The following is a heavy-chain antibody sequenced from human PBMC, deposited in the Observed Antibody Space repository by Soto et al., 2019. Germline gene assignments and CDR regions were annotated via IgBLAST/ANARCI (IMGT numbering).Heavy chain of an antibody. D-gene: IGHD3-9*01. V-gene: IGHV3-30*18. CDR2: ISYDGSNK. J-gene: IGHJ3*01. Sequence: PVGSLVLSCAAAGFTFSSYGMHWVRQAPGKGLEWVAVISYDGSNKYYADSVKGRLTISRDNSKDTLYVQMNRLRAEDTAVYYCAKDWGYDLLTGPSDAFDLWGQGTLVTVSS. CDR1: GFTFSSYG. CDR3: AKDWGYDLLTGPSDAFDL.